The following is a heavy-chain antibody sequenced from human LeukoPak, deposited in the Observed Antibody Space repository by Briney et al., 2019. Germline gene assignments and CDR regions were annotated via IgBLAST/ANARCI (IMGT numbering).Heavy chain of an antibody. V-gene: IGHV3-30*18. D-gene: IGHD3-16*01. CDR3: AKDGVIKFGGVKGYFDY. Sequence: GGSLRLSCAASGFTFSSYVMHWLRQAPGKGLEWVAVKSYDGSNEYYADSVKGRFTISRDNSKNTLYLQMNSLRAEDTAVYHCAKDGVIKFGGVKGYFDYWGQGTLVTVSS. CDR2: KSYDGSNE. J-gene: IGHJ4*02. CDR1: GFTFSSYV.